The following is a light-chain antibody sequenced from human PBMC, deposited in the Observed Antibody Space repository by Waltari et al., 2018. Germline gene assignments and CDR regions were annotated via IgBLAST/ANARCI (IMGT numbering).Light chain of an antibody. J-gene: IGKJ4*01. CDR3: QPRRSWPLT. Sequence: EIVLTQSPATLSLSPGESATLSCRASQPVNRFLAWYRQQPGQPPELLIYDVSNRATDIPARFSGRGSGTDFTLTINSPQPEDFAVYYCQPRRSWPLTFGGGTKVEIK. V-gene: IGKV3-11*01. CDR2: DVS. CDR1: QPVNRF.